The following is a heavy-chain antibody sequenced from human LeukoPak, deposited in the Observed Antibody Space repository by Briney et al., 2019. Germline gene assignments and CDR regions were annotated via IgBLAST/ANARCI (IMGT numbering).Heavy chain of an antibody. CDR3: ARQYSRRGYSYGYFFAFDI. J-gene: IGHJ3*02. Sequence: ASVKVSCKASGYSFTNYYMHWVRQAPGQGLEWMGLTNPSGGSTSYAQKFQGRVTMTRDTSTSTVYMELSSLRSEDTAVYYCARQYSRRGYSYGYFFAFDIWGQGTMVTVSS. D-gene: IGHD5-18*01. CDR2: TNPSGGST. CDR1: GYSFTNYY. V-gene: IGHV1-46*01.